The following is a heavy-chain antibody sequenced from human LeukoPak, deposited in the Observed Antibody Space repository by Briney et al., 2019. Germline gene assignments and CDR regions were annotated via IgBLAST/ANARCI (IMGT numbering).Heavy chain of an antibody. CDR1: GYSISSGYY. CDR3: ASLYYDFWSGYYDAFDI. J-gene: IGHJ3*02. V-gene: IGHV4-38-2*01. Sequence: SETLSLTCAVSGYSISSGYYWGWIRQPPVKGLEWIGSIYHSGSTYYNPSLKSRVTISVDTSKNQFSLKLSSVTAADTAVYYCASLYYDFWSGYYDAFDIWGQGTMVTVSS. D-gene: IGHD3-3*01. CDR2: IYHSGST.